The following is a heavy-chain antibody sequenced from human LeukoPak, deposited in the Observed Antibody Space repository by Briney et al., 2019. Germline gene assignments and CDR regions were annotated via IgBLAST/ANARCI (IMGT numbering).Heavy chain of an antibody. Sequence: GGSLRLSCAAFGFTFSSYAMSWVRQAPGKGLEWVSAISGSGGSTYYADSVKGRFTISRDNSKNTLYLQMNSLRAEDTAVYYCAKQIDRRWLHYYFDYWGQGTLVTVSS. CDR2: ISGSGGST. CDR1: GFTFSSYA. CDR3: AKQIDRRWLHYYFDY. D-gene: IGHD5-24*01. V-gene: IGHV3-23*01. J-gene: IGHJ4*02.